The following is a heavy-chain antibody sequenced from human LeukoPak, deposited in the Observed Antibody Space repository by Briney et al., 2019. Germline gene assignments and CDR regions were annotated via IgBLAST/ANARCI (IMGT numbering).Heavy chain of an antibody. V-gene: IGHV3-48*04. CDR3: ARVHFPAAAIWFGESPGAFDI. CDR1: GFTFSSYS. D-gene: IGHD3-10*01. Sequence: GGSLRLSCAASGFTFSSYSMNWVRQAPGKGLEWVSYISSSSSTIYYADSVKGRFTISRDNAKNSLYLQMNSLRAEDTAVYYCARVHFPAAAIWFGESPGAFDIWGQGTMVTVSS. CDR2: ISSSSSTI. J-gene: IGHJ3*02.